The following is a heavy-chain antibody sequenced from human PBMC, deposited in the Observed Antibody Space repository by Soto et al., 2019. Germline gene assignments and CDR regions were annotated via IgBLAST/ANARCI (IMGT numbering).Heavy chain of an antibody. J-gene: IGHJ3*02. D-gene: IGHD3-22*01. Sequence: SETLSLTCAVSGDSISSDKWWSWVRQPPGKGLEWIGEVYHSGNTNYNPSLKSQVIISVDKSKNQFSLKLSSVTDADTAKYYCARVYYYDSSGYYYGAFDIWGQGTMVTVSS. CDR3: ARVYYYDSSGYYYGAFDI. CDR1: GDSISSDKW. V-gene: IGHV4-4*02. CDR2: VYHSGNT.